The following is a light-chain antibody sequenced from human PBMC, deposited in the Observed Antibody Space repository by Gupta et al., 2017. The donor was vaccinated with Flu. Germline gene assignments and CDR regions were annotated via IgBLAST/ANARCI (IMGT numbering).Light chain of an antibody. Sequence: DIVMTQSPDSLAVSLGERAPITCKSSESILYSSNNKNYLAWYQQRLGQPPRLLIYWASTRESGVPDRFSGSASGTDFTLTISSLQAEDVAVYYCQQYYTTPRTFGQGTKV. CDR3: QQYYTTPRT. V-gene: IGKV4-1*01. CDR2: WAS. CDR1: ESILYSSNNKNY. J-gene: IGKJ1*01.